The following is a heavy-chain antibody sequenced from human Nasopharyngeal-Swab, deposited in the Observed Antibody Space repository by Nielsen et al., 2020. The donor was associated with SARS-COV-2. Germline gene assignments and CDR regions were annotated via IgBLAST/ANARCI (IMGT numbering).Heavy chain of an antibody. V-gene: IGHV4-59*08. J-gene: IGHJ3*02. CDR1: VDSISSYH. Sequence: SETLSLTFTVSVDSISSYHWNWIRQPPGKGLEWIGYVYYSGNTNYNPSLKSRVTISVATSKNQFSLRLSSVTAADTAVYYCATMTAGGFDIWGQGTMVTVSS. D-gene: IGHD2-21*02. CDR3: ATMTAGGFDI. CDR2: VYYSGNT.